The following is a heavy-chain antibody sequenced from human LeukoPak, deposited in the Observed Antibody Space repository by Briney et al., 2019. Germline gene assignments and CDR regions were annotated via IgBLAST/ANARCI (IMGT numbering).Heavy chain of an antibody. D-gene: IGHD1-1*01. V-gene: IGHV3-30*18. Sequence: GGSLRLSCAASGFTFSSYGMHWVRQAPGKGLEWVAVISYDGSNKYYADSVKGRFTISRVNSKNTLYLQMNSLRAEDTAVYYCAKEGYADAFDIWGQGTMVTVSS. CDR3: AKEGYADAFDI. CDR2: ISYDGSNK. CDR1: GFTFSSYG. J-gene: IGHJ3*02.